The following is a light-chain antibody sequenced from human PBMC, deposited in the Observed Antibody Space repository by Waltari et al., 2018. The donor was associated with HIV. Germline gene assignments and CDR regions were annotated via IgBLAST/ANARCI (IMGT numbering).Light chain of an antibody. CDR2: RNN. CDR1: SSNIGRNS. V-gene: IGLV1-47*01. CDR3: AAWDDSLSGPNWV. J-gene: IGLJ3*02. Sequence: QSMLTQPPSASGTPGQRVTISCSGSSSNIGRNSLYWYQHLPGTVPKLLIYRNNRRPSWVPDRFSGSKSGTSASLAISGLRSEDEADYYCAAWDDSLSGPNWVFAGGTKLTVL.